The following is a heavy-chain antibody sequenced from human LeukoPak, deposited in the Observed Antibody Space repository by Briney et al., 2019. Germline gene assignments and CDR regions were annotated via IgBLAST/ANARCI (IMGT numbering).Heavy chain of an antibody. CDR2: IIPILGIA. CDR1: GGTFSSYA. J-gene: IGHJ4*02. CDR3: GRDEFGGDTGLDY. D-gene: IGHD3-16*01. V-gene: IGHV1-69*04. Sequence: ASVKVSCKASGGTFSSYAISWVRQAPGQGLEWMGRIIPILGIANYAQKFQGRVTITADKSTSTAYMELGSLRSEDTAVYYCGRDEFGGDTGLDYWGQGTLVTVSS.